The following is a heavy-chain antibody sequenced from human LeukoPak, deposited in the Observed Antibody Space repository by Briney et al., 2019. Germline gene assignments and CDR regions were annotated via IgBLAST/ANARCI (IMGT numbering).Heavy chain of an antibody. CDR2: ISWNSGSI. J-gene: IGHJ1*01. CDR1: GFTFDDYD. V-gene: IGHV3-9*01. Sequence: GGSLRLSCAVSGFTFDDYDMHWVRQAPGKGLEWVSGISWNSGSIAYADSVKGRFTISRDNAKNSLYLQMNSLRPEDTALYYCAKGSWLTCGSRCPEYFQHWGQGTLVTVSS. CDR3: AKGSWLTCGSRCPEYFQH. D-gene: IGHD2-15*01.